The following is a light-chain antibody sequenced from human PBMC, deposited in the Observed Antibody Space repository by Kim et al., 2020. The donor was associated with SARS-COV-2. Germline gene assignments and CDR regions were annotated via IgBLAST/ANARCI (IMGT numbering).Light chain of an antibody. Sequence: SPGERATLSCRASQSVSSSYLACYQQKPGQAPRLLIYGASSRATGIPDRFSGSGSGTDFTLTISRLEPEDFAVYYCQQYGSSPALTFGGGTKVEI. CDR1: QSVSSSY. CDR3: QQYGSSPALT. J-gene: IGKJ4*01. V-gene: IGKV3-20*01. CDR2: GAS.